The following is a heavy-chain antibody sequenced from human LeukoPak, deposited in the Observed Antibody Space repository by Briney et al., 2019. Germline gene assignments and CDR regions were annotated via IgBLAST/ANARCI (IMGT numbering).Heavy chain of an antibody. Sequence: GVSLRLSCAASGFTFSSYGMHWVRQAPGKGLEWVAVIWYDGSNKYYADSVKGRFTISRDNSKNTLYLQMNSLRAEDTAVYYCARDSVTTGYYYYYGMDVWGQGTTVTVSS. CDR3: ARDSVTTGYYYYYGMDV. J-gene: IGHJ6*02. V-gene: IGHV3-33*01. CDR1: GFTFSSYG. CDR2: IWYDGSNK. D-gene: IGHD4-11*01.